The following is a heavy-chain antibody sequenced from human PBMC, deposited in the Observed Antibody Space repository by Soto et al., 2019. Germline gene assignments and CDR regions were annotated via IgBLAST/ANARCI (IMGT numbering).Heavy chain of an antibody. CDR1: GFTFSSYS. Sequence: GGSLRLSCAAPGFTFSSYSMNWVRQAPGKGLEWVSAISSNGGSTFYADSVEGRFTISRDNSKNTLYLQVGRLRAEDMAVYYCARSNHDFWSGYPQGFFDYWGQGALVTVSS. CDR2: ISSNGGST. J-gene: IGHJ4*02. CDR3: ARSNHDFWSGYPQGFFDY. D-gene: IGHD3-3*01. V-gene: IGHV3-64*02.